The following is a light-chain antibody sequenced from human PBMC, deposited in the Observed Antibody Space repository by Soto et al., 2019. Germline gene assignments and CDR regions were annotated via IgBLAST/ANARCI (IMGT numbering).Light chain of an antibody. Sequence: DIQMTQSPSTLSASVGDRVTITCRASQSISSWLAWYQQKPGKAPKLLIYDGSTLESGAPSRFSGSGSGTEFTLTISSLQPDDFVTYYCQQHSTYMWAFGQGTKVEIK. V-gene: IGKV1-5*01. CDR1: QSISSW. CDR2: DGS. J-gene: IGKJ1*01. CDR3: QQHSTYMWA.